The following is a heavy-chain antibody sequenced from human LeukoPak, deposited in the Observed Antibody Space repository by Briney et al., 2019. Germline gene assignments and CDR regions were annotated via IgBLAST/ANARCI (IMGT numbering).Heavy chain of an antibody. Sequence: ASVKVSCKASGYTFTSYGITWVRQAPGQGLEWMGWISAYNGNTNYAQKVQGRVTMTRDTSTSTVYMELSSLRSEDTAVYYCARGRVTAIFDYWGQGTLVTVSS. CDR2: ISAYNGNT. J-gene: IGHJ4*02. D-gene: IGHD2-21*02. V-gene: IGHV1-18*01. CDR1: GYTFTSYG. CDR3: ARGRVTAIFDY.